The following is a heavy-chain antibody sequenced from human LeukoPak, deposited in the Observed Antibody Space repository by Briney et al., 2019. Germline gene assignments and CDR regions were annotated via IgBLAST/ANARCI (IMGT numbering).Heavy chain of an antibody. D-gene: IGHD3-10*01. CDR2: IIPILGIA. CDR3: ARDLSMVRGVTYKDV. J-gene: IGHJ6*02. CDR1: GGTFSSYA. Sequence: GASVKVSCKASGGTFSSYAISWVRQAPGQGLEWMGRIIPILGIANYAQKFQGRVTITADKSTSTAYMELSSLRSEDTAVYYCARDLSMVRGVTYKDVWGQGTTVTVSS. V-gene: IGHV1-69*04.